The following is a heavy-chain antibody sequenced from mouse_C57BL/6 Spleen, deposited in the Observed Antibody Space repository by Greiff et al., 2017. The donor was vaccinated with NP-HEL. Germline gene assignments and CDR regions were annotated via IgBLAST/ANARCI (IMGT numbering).Heavy chain of an antibody. V-gene: IGHV5-6*02. CDR2: ISSGGSYT. CDR1: GFTFSSYG. CDR3: ARQGDGYYSDY. D-gene: IGHD2-3*01. Sequence: DVMLVESGGDLVKPGGSLKLSCAASGFTFSSYGMSWVRQTPDKRLEWVATISSGGSYTYYPDSVKGRFTISRDNAKNTLYLQMSSLKSEDTAMYYCARQGDGYYSDYWGQGTTLTVSS. J-gene: IGHJ2*01.